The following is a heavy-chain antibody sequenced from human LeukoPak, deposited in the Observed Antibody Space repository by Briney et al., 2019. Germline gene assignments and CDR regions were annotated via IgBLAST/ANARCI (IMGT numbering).Heavy chain of an antibody. V-gene: IGHV3-9*01. CDR3: ARRGYYYHFHY. J-gene: IGHJ4*02. Sequence: GGSLRLSCAASGFTFDDYAMHWVRQAPGKGLEWVSGISWNSGSIGYADSVKGRFTISRDNAKNSLYLQMNSLRAEDTAVYYCARRGYYYHFHYWGQGTLVTVSS. D-gene: IGHD3-22*01. CDR2: ISWNSGSI. CDR1: GFTFDDYA.